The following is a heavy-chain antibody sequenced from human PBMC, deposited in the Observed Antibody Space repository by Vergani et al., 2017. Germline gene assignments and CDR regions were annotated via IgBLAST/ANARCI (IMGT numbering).Heavy chain of an antibody. D-gene: IGHD5-12*01. Sequence: EVQPVESGGGLVKPGGSLRLSCTTSGFTFSSAWMSWVRQAPGKGLEWVSVIYSGGSTYYADSVKGRFTISRHNSKNTLYLQMNSLRAEDTAVYYCARDRVDIVATTTYYYYYYGMDVWGQGTTVTVSS. CDR1: GFTFSSAW. J-gene: IGHJ6*02. CDR2: IYSGGST. CDR3: ARDRVDIVATTTYYYYYYGMDV. V-gene: IGHV3-53*04.